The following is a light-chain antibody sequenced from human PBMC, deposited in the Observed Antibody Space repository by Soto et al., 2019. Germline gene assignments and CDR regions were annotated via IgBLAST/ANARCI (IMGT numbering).Light chain of an antibody. CDR2: TAS. CDR1: QGIRDD. V-gene: IGKV1-17*01. J-gene: IGKJ1*01. Sequence: DIQMTQSPSSLSASVGDRVTITCRASQGIRDDLAWYQQKPGKAPKRLIYTASSLQSGVPSRFSGSGSGTEFTLTISSLQPEDFASYYCLQHNSYPRTFGQGTNVEMK. CDR3: LQHNSYPRT.